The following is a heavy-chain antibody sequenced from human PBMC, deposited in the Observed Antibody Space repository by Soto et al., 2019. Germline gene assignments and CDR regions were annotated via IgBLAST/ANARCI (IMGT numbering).Heavy chain of an antibody. CDR2: INPSGGST. Sequence: ASVRVSCKASGYTFTSYYMHWVRQAPGQGLEWMGIINPSGGSTSYAQKFQGRVTMTRDTSTSTVYMELSSLRSEDTAVYYCARVRSEFGGSYYGAFDIWGQGTMVTVSS. CDR3: ARVRSEFGGSYYGAFDI. CDR1: GYTFTSYY. V-gene: IGHV1-46*01. D-gene: IGHD1-26*01. J-gene: IGHJ3*02.